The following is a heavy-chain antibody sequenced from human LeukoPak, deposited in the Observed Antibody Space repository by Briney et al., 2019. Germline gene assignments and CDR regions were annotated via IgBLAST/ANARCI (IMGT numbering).Heavy chain of an antibody. CDR1: GYSISSDYY. J-gene: IGHJ4*02. Sequence: SETLSLTCIVSGYSISSDYYWGWIRQPPGKGLEWIGSIYHSGNTYYNPSLKSRVTISVDTSKNQFSLKLSSVTAADTAVYYCARDKWNVVGATWGAFDYWGQGTLVTVSS. V-gene: IGHV4-38-2*02. CDR3: ARDKWNVVGATWGAFDY. CDR2: IYHSGNT. D-gene: IGHD1-26*01.